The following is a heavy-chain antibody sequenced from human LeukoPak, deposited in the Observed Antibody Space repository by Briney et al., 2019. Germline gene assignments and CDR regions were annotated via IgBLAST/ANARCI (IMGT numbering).Heavy chain of an antibody. D-gene: IGHD4-17*01. CDR3: ARGSSGVYTVTTSWFDL. CDR1: GYTFTGYY. Sequence: GASVTVSCKASGYTFTGYYMHWVRQAPGQGLEWMGWINPNSGGTNYAQRFQGRVTMTRDTSISTAYMELSRLRSDDTAVYYCARGSSGVYTVTTSWFDLWGQGTLVTVSS. J-gene: IGHJ5*02. CDR2: INPNSGGT. V-gene: IGHV1-2*02.